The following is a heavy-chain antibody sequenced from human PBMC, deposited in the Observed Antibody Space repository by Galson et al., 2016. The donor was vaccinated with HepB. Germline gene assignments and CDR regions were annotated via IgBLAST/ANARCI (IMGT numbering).Heavy chain of an antibody. CDR2: IYSGGKT. J-gene: IGHJ4*02. Sequence: SLRLSCAASEFTVGNNYMSWVRQAPGKGLEWVSVIYSGGKTYYRDSVKGRLTVSRDSSKNTLFLQMDSLRAEDTAVYYCSTINYWGQGTLVTVSS. CDR1: EFTVGNNY. V-gene: IGHV3-53*01. CDR3: STINY.